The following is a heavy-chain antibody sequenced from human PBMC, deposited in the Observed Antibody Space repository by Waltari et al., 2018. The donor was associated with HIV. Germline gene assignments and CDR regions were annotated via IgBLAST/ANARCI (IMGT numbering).Heavy chain of an antibody. V-gene: IGHV3-30*18. CDR2: ISHDGSKK. Sequence: QVQLVESGGGVLQPERSLRLSCAASGFTFSSHGMQWVRQAPGKGLEWVAFISHDGSKKYYADSVKGRFSISRDNSNSKVFLQSSSPRVEDTAVFYCAKGEWELLLETPHYEIDVWGQGTTVTVSS. CDR1: GFTFSSHG. CDR3: AKGEWELLLETPHYEIDV. J-gene: IGHJ6*02. D-gene: IGHD1-26*01.